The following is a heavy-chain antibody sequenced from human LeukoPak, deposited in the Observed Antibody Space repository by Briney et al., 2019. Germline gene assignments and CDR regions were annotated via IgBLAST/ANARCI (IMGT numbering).Heavy chain of an antibody. CDR2: ISGDSNYI. J-gene: IGHJ6*02. CDR1: GFTFSRYS. CDR3: ARDYVYYYGSGLLDV. V-gene: IGHV3-21*01. D-gene: IGHD3-10*01. Sequence: GGSLRLSCAASGFTFSRYSMSWVHQAPGKGLEWVSSISGDSNYIYYTDSVEGRFTISRDNAKNSLSLQMNSLRAEDTAVYYCARDYVYYYGSGLLDVWGQGTTVTVSS.